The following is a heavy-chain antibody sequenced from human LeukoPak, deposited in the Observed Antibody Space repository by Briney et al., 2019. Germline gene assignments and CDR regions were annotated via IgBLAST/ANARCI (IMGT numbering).Heavy chain of an antibody. CDR1: GYTFSSYG. J-gene: IGHJ3*02. Sequence: RASVKVSCKASGYTFSSYGIRWVRQAPGQGLEWMGLINPNSGSTNYAQNFQGRVTITQNSSISTLYMELNSLTSDDTAVYYWARRGLVGGSYDLVYGFDIWGEGRMVTVSS. V-gene: IGHV1-8*03. CDR3: ARRGLVGGSYDLVYGFDI. D-gene: IGHD3/OR15-3a*01. CDR2: INPNSGST.